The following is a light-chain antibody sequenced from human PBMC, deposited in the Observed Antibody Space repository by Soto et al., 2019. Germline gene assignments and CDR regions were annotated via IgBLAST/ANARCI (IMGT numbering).Light chain of an antibody. V-gene: IGLV2-14*03. CDR1: SSDVGGYNP. Sequence: QSALTQPASVSGSPGQSIAISCTGTSSDVGGYNPVSWYQQHPGKAPKLMIYNVSNRPSGVSDRFSGSKSGNTASLTISGLQAEDEADYYCSSYTSSNTYVFGTGTKVTVL. J-gene: IGLJ1*01. CDR3: SSYTSSNTYV. CDR2: NVS.